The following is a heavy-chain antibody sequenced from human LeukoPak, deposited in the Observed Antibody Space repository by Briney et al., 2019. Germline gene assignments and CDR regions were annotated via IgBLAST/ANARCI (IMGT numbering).Heavy chain of an antibody. J-gene: IGHJ4*02. V-gene: IGHV3-73*01. Sequence: GGSLKLSCAASGFAFSGFYMHWVRQASGRGLEWVGLIRSKPNSYTTVYAASVKGRFTISRDDSKSTAYLQMNSLIAEDTAVYYCTRQDCSGGSCPYVDYWGQGTLVTVSS. CDR3: TRQDCSGGSCPYVDY. D-gene: IGHD2-15*01. CDR1: GFAFSGFY. CDR2: IRSKPNSYTT.